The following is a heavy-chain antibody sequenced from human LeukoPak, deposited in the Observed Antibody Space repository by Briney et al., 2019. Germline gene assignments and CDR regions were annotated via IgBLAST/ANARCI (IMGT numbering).Heavy chain of an antibody. CDR2: INSDGSST. D-gene: IGHD3-10*01. CDR3: AKDTAMVRVWGGYFDY. Sequence: QPGGSLRLSRAASGFTFSSYWMHWVRQAPGKGLVWVSRINSDGSSTSYADSVKGRFTISRDNAKNSLYLQMNNLRAEDTAVYYCAKDTAMVRVWGGYFDYWGQGTLVTVSS. V-gene: IGHV3-74*01. CDR1: GFTFSSYW. J-gene: IGHJ4*02.